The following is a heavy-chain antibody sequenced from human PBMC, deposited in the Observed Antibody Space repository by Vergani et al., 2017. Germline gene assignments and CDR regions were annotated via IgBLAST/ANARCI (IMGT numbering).Heavy chain of an antibody. CDR1: GYIFSNFW. CDR2: IYPGDSQV. Sequence: EKQLVQSGSETKKPGESLKISCQAFGYIFSNFWIGWVRQRPGRGLEWMGIIYPGDSQVKSNPTFRGQVIFSVDTSVHTAYLQWRSLQASDTATYFCASGGDGSENGGALQLWGQGTNIAVSS. CDR3: ASGGDGSENGGALQL. J-gene: IGHJ3*01. V-gene: IGHV5-51*01. D-gene: IGHD3-10*01.